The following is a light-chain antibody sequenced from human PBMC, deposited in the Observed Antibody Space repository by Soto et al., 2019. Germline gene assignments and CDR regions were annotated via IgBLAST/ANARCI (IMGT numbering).Light chain of an antibody. J-gene: IGKJ5*01. V-gene: IGKV3-11*01. CDR1: QSVSSY. CDR2: DAS. CDR3: QQRSNWHPIT. Sequence: EILLIQSPATLSLSPGERATLSWGASQSVSSYLAWYQQKPGQAPRLLIYDASNRATGIPGRFSGSGSGTDFTLTISSLETEDFAVYYCQQRSNWHPITFGQGTRLEIK.